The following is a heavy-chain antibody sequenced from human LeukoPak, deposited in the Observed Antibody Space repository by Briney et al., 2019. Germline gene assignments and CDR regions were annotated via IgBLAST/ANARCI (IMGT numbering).Heavy chain of an antibody. D-gene: IGHD6-19*01. CDR1: GGSFSGYY. V-gene: IGHV4-34*01. Sequence: SETLSLTCAVYGGSFSGYYWSWIRQPPGKGLEWIGEINHSGSTNYSPSLKSRVTISVDTSKNQFSLKLSSVTAADTAVYYCARGPAGDGAFDIWGQGTMVTVSS. CDR3: ARGPAGDGAFDI. J-gene: IGHJ3*02. CDR2: INHSGST.